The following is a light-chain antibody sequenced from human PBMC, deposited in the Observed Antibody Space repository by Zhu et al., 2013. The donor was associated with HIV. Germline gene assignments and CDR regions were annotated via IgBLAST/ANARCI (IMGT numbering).Light chain of an antibody. CDR1: TSNIGAHYD. CDR2: NNN. CDR3: AAWDGSLNVGV. J-gene: IGLJ3*02. Sequence: QSVLTQPPSVSGAPGQRVTISCTGSTSNIGAHYDVHWYQHLPGTAPKLLIYNNNNRPSGVPDRFSGSTSGTSASLAISGLQSEDEADYYCAAWDGSLNVGVFGGGTKLTVL. V-gene: IGLV1-40*01.